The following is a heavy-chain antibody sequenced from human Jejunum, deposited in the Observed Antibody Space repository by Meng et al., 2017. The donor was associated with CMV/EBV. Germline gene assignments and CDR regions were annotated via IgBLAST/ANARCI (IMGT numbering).Heavy chain of an antibody. D-gene: IGHD6-25*01. CDR3: ARRGAVGGSFDY. V-gene: IGHV1-2*02. J-gene: IGHJ4*02. CDR1: VYTFSGYY. Sequence: ASVYTFSGYYLHWVRQAPGQGLEWMGWINPNSGGTTYAQNFQGSVTMTRDTSITTAYMELSRLRSDDTAIYFCARRGAVGGSFDYWGQGTLVTVSS. CDR2: INPNSGGT.